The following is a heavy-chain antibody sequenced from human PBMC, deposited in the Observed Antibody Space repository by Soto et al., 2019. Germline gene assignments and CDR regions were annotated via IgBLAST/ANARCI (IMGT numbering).Heavy chain of an antibody. J-gene: IGHJ4*02. V-gene: IGHV3-30-3*01. CDR3: ARIHPLGTMWEMVDS. CDR1: GFIFSSYA. Sequence: QVQLVESGGGVVQPGRSLRLSCAASGFIFSSYALHWVRQAPGKGLEWVAVISHDGNNKYYADSVKGRFTISRDNSKNALYLQRNSLRAEDTAMYHCARIHPLGTMWEMVDSWGQGTLVTVSS. CDR2: ISHDGNNK. D-gene: IGHD1-26*01.